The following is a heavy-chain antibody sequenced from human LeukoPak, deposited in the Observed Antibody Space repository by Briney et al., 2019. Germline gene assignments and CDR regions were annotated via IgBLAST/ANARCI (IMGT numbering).Heavy chain of an antibody. CDR3: ARDFRPGGFGEYHDAFDI. V-gene: IGHV1-18*01. Sequence: ASVKVSCKASGYTFTSYGISWVRQAPGQGLEWMGWISAYNGNTNYAQKLQGRDTMTTDTSTSTAYMELRSLRSDDTAVYYCARDFRPGGFGEYHDAFDIWGQGTMVTVSS. J-gene: IGHJ3*02. CDR1: GYTFTSYG. D-gene: IGHD3-10*01. CDR2: ISAYNGNT.